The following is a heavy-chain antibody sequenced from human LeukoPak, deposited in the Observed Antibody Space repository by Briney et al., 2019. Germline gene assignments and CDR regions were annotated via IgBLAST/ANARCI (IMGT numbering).Heavy chain of an antibody. V-gene: IGHV3-21*01. J-gene: IGHJ4*02. CDR1: GFAFSTYS. Sequence: GGSLRLSCAASGFAFSTYSMSWVRQAPGKGLEWVSSISRTSTYMYYADSVQGRFAISRDNAKNSLYLQMNSLRAEDTAVYYCARETPRIRYFDSWGQGTLVTVSS. D-gene: IGHD2-15*01. CDR3: ARETPRIRYFDS. CDR2: ISRTSTYM.